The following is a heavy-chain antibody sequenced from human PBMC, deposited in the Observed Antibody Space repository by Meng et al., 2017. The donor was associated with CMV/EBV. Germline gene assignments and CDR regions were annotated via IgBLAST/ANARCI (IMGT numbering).Heavy chain of an antibody. J-gene: IGHJ6*02. CDR2: ISAYNGNT. V-gene: IGHV1-18*01. Sequence: ASVKVSCKASGGTFSSYGISWVRQAPGQGLEWMGWISAYNGNTDYAQKLQGRVTMTTDTSTSTAYMELRSLRSDDTAVYYCARGGVVPAASVYGMDVWGQGTTVTVSS. CDR3: ARGGVVPAASVYGMDV. CDR1: GGTFSSYG. D-gene: IGHD2-2*01.